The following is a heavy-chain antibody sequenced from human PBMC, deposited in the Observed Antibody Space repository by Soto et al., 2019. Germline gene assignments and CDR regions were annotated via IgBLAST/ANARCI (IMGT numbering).Heavy chain of an antibody. Sequence: SETLSLTCTVSGGSISSSSYYWGWIRQPPGKGLEWIGSIYYSGSTYYNPSLKSRVTISVDTSKNQFSLKLSSVTAADTAVYYCARGSSRWLDAIDIRGQGTMVTVSS. J-gene: IGHJ3*02. V-gene: IGHV4-39*01. D-gene: IGHD6-19*01. CDR3: ARGSSRWLDAIDI. CDR2: IYYSGST. CDR1: GGSISSSSYY.